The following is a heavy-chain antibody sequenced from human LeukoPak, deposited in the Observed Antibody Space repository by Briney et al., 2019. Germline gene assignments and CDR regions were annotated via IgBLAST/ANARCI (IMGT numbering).Heavy chain of an antibody. D-gene: IGHD6-19*01. CDR1: GFTFSNYA. Sequence: GVSLRLSYAASGFTFSNYAMIWVRQAPAKALEWVSGISGHGGRTYYADSVKPRFTISRDNSKNTLLVQMNRLRAEDKAVYYCAKGGSGWLFDYWGQGTLVTVSS. J-gene: IGHJ4*02. CDR2: ISGHGGRT. V-gene: IGHV3-23*01. CDR3: AKGGSGWLFDY.